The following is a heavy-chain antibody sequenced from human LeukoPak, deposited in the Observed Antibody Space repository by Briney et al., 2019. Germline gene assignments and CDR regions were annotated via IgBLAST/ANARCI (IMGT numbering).Heavy chain of an antibody. D-gene: IGHD1-26*01. CDR2: IYYSGNT. CDR3: ARHEGSTGGYNWFDP. J-gene: IGHJ5*02. CDR1: GGSISNYY. Sequence: SETLSLTCTVSGGSISNYYWSWIREPPGKGVEWIGYIYYSGNTNYNPSLKSRVTILVDTSKNQFSLKLNSVTAADTAVYYCARHEGSTGGYNWFDPWGQGTLVTVSS. V-gene: IGHV4-59*08.